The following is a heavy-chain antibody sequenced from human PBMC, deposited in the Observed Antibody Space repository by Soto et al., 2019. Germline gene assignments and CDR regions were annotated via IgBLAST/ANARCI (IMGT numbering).Heavy chain of an antibody. CDR3: ARDLGYYDSSGYFDY. V-gene: IGHV3-11*01. CDR1: GFTFSDYY. J-gene: IGHJ4*02. D-gene: IGHD3-22*01. Sequence: PGGSLRLSCAASGFTFSDYYMSWIRQAPGKGLEWVSYISSSDSIIYYADSVKGRFTISRDNAKNSLYLQMHSLRAEDTAVYYCARDLGYYDSSGYFDYWGQGTLVTVSS. CDR2: ISSSDSII.